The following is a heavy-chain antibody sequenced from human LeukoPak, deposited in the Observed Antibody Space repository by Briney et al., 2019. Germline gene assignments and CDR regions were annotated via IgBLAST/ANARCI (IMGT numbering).Heavy chain of an antibody. J-gene: IGHJ6*02. CDR1: GFTFSSCS. Sequence: GGSLRLSCAASGFTFSSCSMNWVRQAPGKGLEWVSSISSSSSYIYYADSVKGRFTISRDNAKNSLYLQMNSLRAEDTAVYYCARDCSGGSCYSRGYYYGMDVWGQGTTVTVSS. CDR2: ISSSSSYI. D-gene: IGHD2-15*01. CDR3: ARDCSGGSCYSRGYYYGMDV. V-gene: IGHV3-21*01.